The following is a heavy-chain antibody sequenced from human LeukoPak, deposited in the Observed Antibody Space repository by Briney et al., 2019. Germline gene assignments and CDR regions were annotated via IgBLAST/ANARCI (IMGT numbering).Heavy chain of an antibody. CDR1: GGSINSDHW. V-gene: IGHV4-4*02. D-gene: IGHD6-13*01. CDR2: IYHSGRT. Sequence: PSGTLSLICGVSGGSINSDHWWSWVRQSPGKGQEWIGEIYHSGRTNYSPSLKSRLTMSVDKSKNEVSLKLTSVTAADTAVYYCARDRDRGILAAGWFEPWGQGTLVTVSS. J-gene: IGHJ5*02. CDR3: ARDRDRGILAAGWFEP.